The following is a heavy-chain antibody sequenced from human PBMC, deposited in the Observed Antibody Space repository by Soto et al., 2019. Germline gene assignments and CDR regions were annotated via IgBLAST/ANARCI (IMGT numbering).Heavy chain of an antibody. CDR1: GFTFSSYA. CDR3: ATIFRYGDPEY. CDR2: ISVSGDSR. D-gene: IGHD2-21*02. V-gene: IGHV3-23*01. J-gene: IGHJ4*02. Sequence: GGSLRLSCATSGFTFSSYAMSWVRQAPVKGLEWVSGISVSGDSRYDADSVKGRFTISRDNFKSTLYLQMNSLRAEDTAVYYCATIFRYGDPEYWGQGALVTVSS.